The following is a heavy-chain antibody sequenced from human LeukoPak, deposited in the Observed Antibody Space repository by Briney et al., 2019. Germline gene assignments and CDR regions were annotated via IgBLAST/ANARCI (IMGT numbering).Heavy chain of an antibody. CDR3: ATGEPSGYLDY. CDR2: INPSGGST. Sequence: ASVKVSCKASGYTFTSYYMHWVGQAPGQGLEWMGIINPSGGSTSYAQKFQGRVTMTRDTSTSTVYMELSSLRSEDTAVYYCATGEPSGYLDYWGQGTLVTVSS. D-gene: IGHD1-14*01. CDR1: GYTFTSYY. J-gene: IGHJ4*02. V-gene: IGHV1-46*01.